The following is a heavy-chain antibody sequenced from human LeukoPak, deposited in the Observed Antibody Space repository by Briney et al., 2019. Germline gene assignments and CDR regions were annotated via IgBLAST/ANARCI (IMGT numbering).Heavy chain of an antibody. Sequence: SQTLSLTCTVSGGSISSGFYYWSWIRQPAGKGLEWIGRIYTSGSTNYNPSLKSRVTISVDTSKNQFSLKLSSVTAADTAVYYCARESGDDLGDAFDIWGQGTMVTVSS. CDR1: GGSISSGFYY. CDR2: IYTSGST. D-gene: IGHD4-17*01. J-gene: IGHJ3*02. CDR3: ARESGDDLGDAFDI. V-gene: IGHV4-61*02.